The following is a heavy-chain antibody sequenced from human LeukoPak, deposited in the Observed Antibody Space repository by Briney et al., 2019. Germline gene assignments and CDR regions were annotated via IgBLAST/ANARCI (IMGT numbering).Heavy chain of an antibody. D-gene: IGHD4-23*01. CDR3: ARGPLRDGGNSRRYYYYYYYMDV. V-gene: IGHV1-69*06. J-gene: IGHJ6*03. CDR1: GFTFSSYA. CDR2: IIPIFGTA. Sequence: GGSLRLSCAASGFTFSSYAISWVRQAPGQGLEWMGGIIPIFGTANYAQKFQGRVTITADKSTSTAYMELSSLRSEDTAVYYCARGPLRDGGNSRRYYYYYYYMDVWGKGTTVTVSS.